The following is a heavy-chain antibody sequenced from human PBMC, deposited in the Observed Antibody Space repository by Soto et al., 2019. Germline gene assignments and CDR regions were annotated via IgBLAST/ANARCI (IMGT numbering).Heavy chain of an antibody. V-gene: IGHV1-69*13. CDR3: VTTNPTGTAMDLYNWFDP. CDR1: GGTFSSYA. CDR2: IIPIFGTA. J-gene: IGHJ5*02. Sequence: GASVKVSCKASGGTFSSYAISWVRQAPGQGLEWMGGIIPIFGTANYAQKFQGRVTITADESTSTAYMELSSLRSEDTAVYYCVTTNPTGTAMDLYNWFDPWGQGTLVTVSS. D-gene: IGHD5-18*01.